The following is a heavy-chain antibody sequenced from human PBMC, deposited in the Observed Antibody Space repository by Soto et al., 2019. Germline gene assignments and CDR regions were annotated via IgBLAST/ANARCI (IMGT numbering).Heavy chain of an antibody. CDR2: INHSGST. Sequence: SETLSLTCAVYGGSFSGYYWRWIRQPPGKGLKWMGEINHSGSTNYNPSPKSRDSISVDTSKNQFSLKLSSVTAEDTAVYYCVRRGGPQTGTTFVSGFDPWGQGTLVTVSS. V-gene: IGHV4-34*01. J-gene: IGHJ5*02. D-gene: IGHD1-7*01. CDR3: VRRGGPQTGTTFVSGFDP. CDR1: GGSFSGYY.